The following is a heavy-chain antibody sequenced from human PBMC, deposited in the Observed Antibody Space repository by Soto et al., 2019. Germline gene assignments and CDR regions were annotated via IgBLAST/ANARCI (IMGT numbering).Heavy chain of an antibody. V-gene: IGHV3-30*03. CDR2: ISYDGSNK. D-gene: IGHD3-22*01. J-gene: IGHJ4*02. Sequence: GGSLRLSCAASGFTFSSYGMHWVRQAPGKGLEWVAVISYDGSNKYYADSVKGRFTISRDNSKNTLYLQMNSLRAEDTAVYYCARGYDRVDYWGQGTLVTVSS. CDR1: GFTFSSYG. CDR3: ARGYDRVDY.